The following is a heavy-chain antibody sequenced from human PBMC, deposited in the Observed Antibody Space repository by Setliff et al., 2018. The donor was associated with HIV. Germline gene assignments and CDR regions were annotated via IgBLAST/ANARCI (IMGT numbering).Heavy chain of an antibody. CDR3: ARQYSGSYYFRGYFDY. D-gene: IGHD1-26*01. V-gene: IGHV3-66*02. Sequence: GESLKISCAASGFTVSSNYMSWVRQAPGKGLEWVSVIYSGGSTYYADSVKGRFTISRDNSKNTLYLQMNSLRAEDTAVYYCARQYSGSYYFRGYFDYWGQGTLVTV. CDR1: GFTVSSNY. CDR2: IYSGGST. J-gene: IGHJ4*02.